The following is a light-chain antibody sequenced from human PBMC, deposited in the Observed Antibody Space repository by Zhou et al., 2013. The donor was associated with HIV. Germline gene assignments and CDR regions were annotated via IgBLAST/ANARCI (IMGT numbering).Light chain of an antibody. CDR3: QQRGNWPPFT. CDR1: QSVSHY. Sequence: EIVLTQSPGTLSLSPGDRATLSCRASQSVSHYLAWYQQKPGQAPRLLIYDASNRATGIPARFSGSGSGTDFTLTISSLEPEDFAVYYCQQRGNWPPFTFGPGTKVDIK. CDR2: DAS. V-gene: IGKV3-11*01. J-gene: IGKJ3*01.